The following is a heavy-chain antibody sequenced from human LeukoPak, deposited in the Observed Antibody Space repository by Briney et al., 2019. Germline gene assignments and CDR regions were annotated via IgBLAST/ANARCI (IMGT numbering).Heavy chain of an antibody. Sequence: PSETLSLTCTLSGGSISSSSYYWGWIRQPPGKGLEWIGSSDYSGSTYYNPSLKSRVTISVDTSKNQFSLKLSSVTAADTAVYYCARDFGTYYNDSGNYYVTHDAFEIWGQGTMVTVSS. D-gene: IGHD3-10*01. J-gene: IGHJ3*02. CDR2: SDYSGST. V-gene: IGHV4-39*07. CDR3: ARDFGTYYNDSGNYYVTHDAFEI. CDR1: GGSISSSSYY.